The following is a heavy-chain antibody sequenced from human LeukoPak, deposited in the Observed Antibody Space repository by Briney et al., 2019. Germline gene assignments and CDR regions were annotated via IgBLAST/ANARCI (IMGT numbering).Heavy chain of an antibody. CDR1: GYIFTGYY. CDR2: LNPHSGDT. Sequence: ASVKVSCRSSGYIFTGYYMHWVRQAPGHGLEWMGWLNPHSGDTNYAQKFQGRVTMTRDTSISTAYMELSGLTSDDTAVYYCARDHKVAAVAGSGIGYSGQGTLVTVYS. CDR3: ARDHKVAAVAGSGIGY. D-gene: IGHD6-19*01. J-gene: IGHJ4*02. V-gene: IGHV1-2*02.